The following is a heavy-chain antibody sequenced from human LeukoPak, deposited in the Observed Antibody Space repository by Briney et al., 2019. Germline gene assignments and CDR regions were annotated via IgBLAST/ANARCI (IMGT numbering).Heavy chain of an antibody. J-gene: IGHJ4*02. CDR1: AFTFSNYW. V-gene: IGHV3-7*01. D-gene: IGHD4-23*01. CDR3: ARDRGYSTFDY. Sequence: GGSLRLSCAASAFTFSNYWMSWVRQAPGKGLEWVANIKEGGSERNYVDSVKGRFTISRDNAKNSLYLQMNSRRVDNTAVYYCARDRGYSTFDYWGQGTLVTVSS. CDR2: IKEGGSER.